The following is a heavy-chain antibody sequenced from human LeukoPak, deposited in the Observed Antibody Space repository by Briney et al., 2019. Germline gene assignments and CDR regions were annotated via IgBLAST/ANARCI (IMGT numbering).Heavy chain of an antibody. Sequence: PSQTLSLTCTVSGGSISSNSYYWSRIRQPAGKGPECIGRIYTTGSTNYNPSLKSRVTISIDTSKNQFSLKLSSVTAADTAVYYCARTGGGSGFYYYMDVWGKGTTVTVS. CDR1: GGSISSNSYY. V-gene: IGHV4-61*02. CDR2: IYTTGST. CDR3: ARTGGGSGFYYYMDV. D-gene: IGHD2-15*01. J-gene: IGHJ6*03.